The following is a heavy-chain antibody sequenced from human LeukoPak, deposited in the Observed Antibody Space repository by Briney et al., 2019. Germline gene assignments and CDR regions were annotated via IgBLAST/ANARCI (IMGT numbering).Heavy chain of an antibody. Sequence: GGSLRLSCVPSGFNFDDFGMSWVRQAPGKGLEWVSGINLTGRGIGYADSVTGRFTISRDNAKNSVYLEMNSLSVEDTALYYCVRDGVHCSGTSCSNAFDLWGQGTVVTVSS. CDR3: VRDGVHCSGTSCSNAFDL. J-gene: IGHJ3*01. CDR1: GFNFDDFG. V-gene: IGHV3-20*04. D-gene: IGHD2-2*01. CDR2: INLTGRGI.